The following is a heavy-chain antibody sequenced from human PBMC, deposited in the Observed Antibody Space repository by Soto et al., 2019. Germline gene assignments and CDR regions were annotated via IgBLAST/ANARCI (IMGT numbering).Heavy chain of an antibody. V-gene: IGHV4-30-4*01. CDR1: GGSISSGDYY. D-gene: IGHD5-18*01. J-gene: IGHJ4*02. CDR2: IYYSGST. Sequence: SETLSLTCTVSGGSISSGDYYWSWIRQPPGKGLEWIGYIYYSGSTYYNPSLKSRVTISVDTSKNQFSLMLRSVTAADTAVYYCARHTAMALVDYWGQGTLVTVSS. CDR3: ARHTAMALVDY.